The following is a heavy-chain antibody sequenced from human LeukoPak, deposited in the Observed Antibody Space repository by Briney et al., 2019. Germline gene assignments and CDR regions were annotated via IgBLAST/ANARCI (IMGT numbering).Heavy chain of an antibody. Sequence: GASVNVSCKPSGYTFTSYYMHWVRQAPGQGLEWMGIINPSGGSTSYAQKFQGRVTMTRDTSTSTVYMELSSLRPEDTAVYYCARVTDSGSPFDYWGQGTLVTVSS. V-gene: IGHV1-46*01. J-gene: IGHJ4*02. D-gene: IGHD6-19*01. CDR3: ARVTDSGSPFDY. CDR1: GYTFTSYY. CDR2: INPSGGST.